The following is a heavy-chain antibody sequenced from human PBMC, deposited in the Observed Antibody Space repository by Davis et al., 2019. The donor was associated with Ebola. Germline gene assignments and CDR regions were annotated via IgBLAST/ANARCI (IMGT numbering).Heavy chain of an antibody. Sequence: GESLKISCVASGFTFSSYGMHWVRQAPGKGLEWVAVISYDGSNKYYADSVKGRFTISRDNSKNTLYLQMNSLRAEDTAVYYCATRGDNRQFDYWGQGTLVTVSS. CDR1: GFTFSSYG. CDR2: ISYDGSNK. J-gene: IGHJ4*02. D-gene: IGHD2-21*02. CDR3: ATRGDNRQFDY. V-gene: IGHV3-30*03.